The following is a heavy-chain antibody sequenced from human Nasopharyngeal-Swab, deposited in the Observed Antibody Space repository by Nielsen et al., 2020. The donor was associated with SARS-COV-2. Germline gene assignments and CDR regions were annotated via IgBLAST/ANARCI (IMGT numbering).Heavy chain of an antibody. V-gene: IGHV3-53*01. Sequence: GESLKISCAASGFTVSSNYMSWVRQAPGKGLEWVSVIYSGGSTYYADSVKGRFTISRHNSKNSLYLQMNSLRAGDTAVYYCARERTDCSGGSCYSYGMDVWGQGTTVTVSS. CDR2: IYSGGST. J-gene: IGHJ6*02. D-gene: IGHD2-15*01. CDR1: GFTVSSNY. CDR3: ARERTDCSGGSCYSYGMDV.